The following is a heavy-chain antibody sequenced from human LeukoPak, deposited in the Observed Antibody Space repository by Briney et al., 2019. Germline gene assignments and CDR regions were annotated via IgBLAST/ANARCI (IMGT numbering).Heavy chain of an antibody. J-gene: IGHJ4*02. CDR3: ARIPGYDSRGYYYFDY. Sequence: SGPALVKYTQTLTLTCTFSGFPLRTTGMCVSWIRQPPGKALEWLARIDWDDDKYYSTSLRTRLTISKDASKNQVVLTMTNMDPVDTATYYCARIPGYDSRGYYYFDYWGQGNLVTVSS. V-gene: IGHV2-70*11. CDR1: GFPLRTTGMC. CDR2: IDWDDDK. D-gene: IGHD3-22*01.